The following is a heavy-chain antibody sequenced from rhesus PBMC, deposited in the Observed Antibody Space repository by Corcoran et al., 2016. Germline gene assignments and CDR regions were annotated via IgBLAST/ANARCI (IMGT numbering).Heavy chain of an antibody. D-gene: IGHD4-23*01. Sequence: QLQLQESGPGLVRPSETLSLTCAVSGGSIAGYYWNWIRQPPGKGLEWIGYTCGTTGNTYSNPSRKSLFTTSTDTSTNQFSLKMNSVTAADTAVYYCVRGDNSNYNHHYWGQGVLVTVSS. J-gene: IGHJ4*01. V-gene: IGHV4S5*01. CDR1: GGSIAGYY. CDR2: TCGTTGNT. CDR3: VRGDNSNYNHHY.